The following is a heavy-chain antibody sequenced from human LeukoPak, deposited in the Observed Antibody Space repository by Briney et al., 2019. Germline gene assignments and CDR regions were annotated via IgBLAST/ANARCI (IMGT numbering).Heavy chain of an antibody. V-gene: IGHV4-39*01. D-gene: IGHD2-2*01. CDR2: IYYSGST. J-gene: IGHJ5*02. CDR3: ARGVAVVPAAKRAHSSDP. Sequence: SVTLSLTCTVAGGSISSSSYYWGWIRQPPGKGLEWIGSIYYSGSTYYNPSLKSRVTISVDTSKNQFSLKLSSVTAADTAVYYCARGVAVVPAAKRAHSSDPCGQGTLVTVSS. CDR1: GGSISSSSYY.